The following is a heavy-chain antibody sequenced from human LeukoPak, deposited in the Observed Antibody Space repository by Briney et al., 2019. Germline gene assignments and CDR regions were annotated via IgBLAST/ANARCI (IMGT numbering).Heavy chain of an antibody. J-gene: IGHJ6*02. Sequence: GGSLRLSCADSGFSFSTYGMSWVRQAPGKGLEWVSGIPTSGGITYYADSVKGRFTISRDNSKNTLFLHMNSLRVEDTAVYYCAKAPAAATKYYYGMDVWGQGTTVTVSS. CDR3: AKAPAAATKYYYGMDV. D-gene: IGHD6-13*01. V-gene: IGHV3-23*01. CDR1: GFSFSTYG. CDR2: IPTSGGIT.